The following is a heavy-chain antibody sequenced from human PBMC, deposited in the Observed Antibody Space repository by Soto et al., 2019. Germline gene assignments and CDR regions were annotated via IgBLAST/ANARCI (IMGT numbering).Heavy chain of an antibody. CDR2: ISYDAANK. J-gene: IGHJ4*02. CDR1: GFTFSNFG. CDR3: ASGTVFDH. D-gene: IGHD2-21*02. Sequence: QVQLVESGGGVVQPGRSLRLSCAASGFTFSNFGMHWVRQAPSKGLEWVAYISYDAANKYYEDSVKGRFTISRDNSKNTLHLQMDSLSGDDTALYYCASGTVFDHWGQVTLVSVSS. V-gene: IGHV3-30*03.